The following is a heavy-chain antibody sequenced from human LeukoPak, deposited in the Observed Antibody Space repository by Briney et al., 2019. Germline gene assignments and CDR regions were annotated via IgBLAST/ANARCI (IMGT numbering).Heavy chain of an antibody. Sequence: AVKLSCKSSGGTFSIYAISWVRQAPGQGLEWMGRIIPSFGIANYAQKFQGRVTITADKSTSTAYMELSSLRSEDTAVYYCARDQSRGRGYSYGRRGAYYYYGMDVWGQGTTVTVSS. CDR1: GGTFSIYA. V-gene: IGHV1-69*04. CDR2: IIPSFGIA. CDR3: ARDQSRGRGYSYGRRGAYYYYGMDV. J-gene: IGHJ6*02. D-gene: IGHD5-18*01.